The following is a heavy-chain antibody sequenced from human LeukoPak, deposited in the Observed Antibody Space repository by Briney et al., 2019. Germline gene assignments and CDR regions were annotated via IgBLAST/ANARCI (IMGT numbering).Heavy chain of an antibody. CDR2: IYTSGST. Sequence: SETLSLTCTVSGGSISSGSYYWSWIRQPAGKGLEWIGRIYTSGSTNYNPSLKSRVTISVDTSKNQFSLRLSSVTATDTAVYYCARGNWFDPWGQGTLVTVSS. CDR1: GGSISSGSYY. V-gene: IGHV4-61*02. CDR3: ARGNWFDP. J-gene: IGHJ5*02.